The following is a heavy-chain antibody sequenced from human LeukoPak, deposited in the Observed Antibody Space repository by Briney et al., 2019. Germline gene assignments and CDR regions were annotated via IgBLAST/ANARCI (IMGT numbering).Heavy chain of an antibody. V-gene: IGHV4-59*01. D-gene: IGHD3-10*01. J-gene: IGHJ1*01. CDR1: SGSLRSFY. CDR2: IYYTGST. Sequence: SEPLSLTCALSSGSLRSFYSSWIRHPPGGGTEWIGYIYYTGSTNYNPSLKSRVTISLDSSTNQFSLNLNSLTTADTDVYYCVRRYYDSGTAKGYFQHWGQGTLVTVSS. CDR3: VRRYYDSGTAKGYFQH.